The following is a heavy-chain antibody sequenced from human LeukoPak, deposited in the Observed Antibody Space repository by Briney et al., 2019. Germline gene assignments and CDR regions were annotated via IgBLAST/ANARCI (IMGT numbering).Heavy chain of an antibody. Sequence: GGSLRLSCAASGFTFSNAWMSWVRQAPGKGLEWVGRIKSKTDGGTTDYAAPVKGRFTISRDDSKNTLYLQMNSLKTEDTAVYYCTPDSSGYSYSIDYWGQGTLVTVSS. J-gene: IGHJ4*02. CDR1: GFTFSNAW. CDR3: TPDSSGYSYSIDY. D-gene: IGHD5-18*01. CDR2: IKSKTDGGTT. V-gene: IGHV3-15*01.